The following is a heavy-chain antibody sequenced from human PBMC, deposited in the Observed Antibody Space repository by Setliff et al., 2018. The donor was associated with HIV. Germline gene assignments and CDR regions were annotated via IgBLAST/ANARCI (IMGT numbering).Heavy chain of an antibody. CDR3: ARNDDYGGKSHDC. V-gene: IGHV4-61*02. CDR2: ISTNGGT. J-gene: IGHJ4*02. Sequence: SETLSLTCSVPGGSISSGHYFWSWIRQPAGKGLEWIGRISTNGGTNYNPSLKGRVTISVDTSKSQFSLKLTSVTAADTAVYYCARNDDYGGKSHDCWGQGTLVTVSS. D-gene: IGHD4-17*01. CDR1: GGSISSGHYF.